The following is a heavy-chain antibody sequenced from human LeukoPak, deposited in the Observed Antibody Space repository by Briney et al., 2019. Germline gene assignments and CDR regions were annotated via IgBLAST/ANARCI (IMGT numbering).Heavy chain of an antibody. Sequence: SETLSLTCTVSGGSITNYHWTWIRQPPGKGLEYIGYIYNSGSTFYNPSLKSRVTIPADTSKKQFSLKLSSVTAADTAVYYCARGLYGDLDYWGQGTLVTVSS. V-gene: IGHV4-59*01. CDR3: ARGLYGDLDY. D-gene: IGHD4-17*01. CDR1: GGSITNYH. CDR2: IYNSGST. J-gene: IGHJ4*02.